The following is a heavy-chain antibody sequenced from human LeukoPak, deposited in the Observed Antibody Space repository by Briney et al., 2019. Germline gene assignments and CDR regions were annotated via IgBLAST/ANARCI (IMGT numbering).Heavy chain of an antibody. CDR2: VNPDSGGI. CDR3: ARAQNYHDRSGYSDDTFDV. CDR1: GYTFTDNY. V-gene: IGHV1-2*06. D-gene: IGHD3-22*01. J-gene: IGHJ3*01. Sequence: ASVKVSCKDSGYTFTDNYIHWVRQAPGQGLEWMGRVNPDSGGINYAQKFQGRVTMTRDTSINTAFVELRRLRSDDTATYYCARAQNYHDRSGYSDDTFDVWGHGTMITVSS.